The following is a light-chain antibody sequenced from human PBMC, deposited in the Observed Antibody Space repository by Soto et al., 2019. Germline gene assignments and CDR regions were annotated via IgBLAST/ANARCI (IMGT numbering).Light chain of an antibody. CDR3: QQYGSSPVT. V-gene: IGKV3-20*01. CDR2: GAS. Sequence: ELVWTQSPCTLSLSPGERATLSGRASQSVSSSYLAWYQQKPGQAPRLLIYGASSRATGIPDRFSGSGSGTDFTLTISRLEPEDFAVYYCQQYGSSPVTFGQGTKVGIK. CDR1: QSVSSSY. J-gene: IGKJ1*01.